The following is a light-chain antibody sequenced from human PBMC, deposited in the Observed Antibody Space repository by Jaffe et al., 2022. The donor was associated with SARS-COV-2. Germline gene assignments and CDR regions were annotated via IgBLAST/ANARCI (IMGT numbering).Light chain of an antibody. J-gene: IGKJ2*01. CDR2: GAS. CDR1: QSVSSSY. Sequence: EIVLTQSPGTLSLSPGERATLSCRASQSVSSSYLAWYQQKPGQAPRLLIWGASNRATGIPNRFSGSGSGTDFTLTITRLEPEDFAVYYCQHYGNSPPYTFGQGTKLEIK. V-gene: IGKV3-20*01. CDR3: QHYGNSPPYT.